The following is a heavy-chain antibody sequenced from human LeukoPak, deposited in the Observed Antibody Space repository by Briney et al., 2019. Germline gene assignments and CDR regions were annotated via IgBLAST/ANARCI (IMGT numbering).Heavy chain of an antibody. D-gene: IGHD3-9*01. Sequence: ASVKVSCKASGSTFTSYVISCVRHAPGQGLEWMGWISAYNVNTNYAQKLQGRVTMTTDTSTSTAYMELRSPSVAAAAVDFCARVRYDIFTGYSYFDYWGQGTLVTVSS. CDR3: ARVRYDIFTGYSYFDY. J-gene: IGHJ4*02. V-gene: IGHV1-18*01. CDR1: GSTFTSYV. CDR2: ISAYNVNT.